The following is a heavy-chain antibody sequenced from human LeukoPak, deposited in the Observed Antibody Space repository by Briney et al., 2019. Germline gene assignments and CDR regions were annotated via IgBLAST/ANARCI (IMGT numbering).Heavy chain of an antibody. J-gene: IGHJ4*02. CDR2: IHYSGST. D-gene: IGHD3-10*01. Sequence: SETLSLTCTVSGGSISGYFWSWIRQPPGKRLEWIGYIHYSGSTNYNPSLNSRVTISVDTSKNQFSLRLSSVTAADTAVYYCARYGITIVRGGKYCFDSWGQGTLVTVSS. CDR3: ARYGITIVRGGKYCFDS. CDR1: GGSISGYF. V-gene: IGHV4-59*08.